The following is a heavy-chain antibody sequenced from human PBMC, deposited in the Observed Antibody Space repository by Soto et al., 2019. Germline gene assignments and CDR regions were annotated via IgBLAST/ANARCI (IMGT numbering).Heavy chain of an antibody. CDR2: IDPSDSQT. CDR1: GVRYAIYL. D-gene: IGHD3-22*01. CDR3: ARQIYDSDTGPNFQYYFDS. V-gene: IGHV5-10-1*01. J-gene: IGHJ4*02. Sequence: GEALKIFGNVAGVRYAIYLITWVRPKPGKGLEWMGRIDPSDSQTYYSPSFRGHVTISVTKSITTVFLQWSSLRASDTAMYYCARQIYDSDTGPNFQYYFDSWGQGTPVTGS.